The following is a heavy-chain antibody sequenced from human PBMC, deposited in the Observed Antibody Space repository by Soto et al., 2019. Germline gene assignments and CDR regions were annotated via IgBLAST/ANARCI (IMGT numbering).Heavy chain of an antibody. CDR1: GFIFSDYS. CDR2: MSISGEKT. D-gene: IGHD5-12*01. J-gene: IGHJ4*02. CDR3: ARWSGYGDL. V-gene: IGHV3-23*01. Sequence: GGSLRLSCAASGFIFSDYSMAWVRQTPEKGLEWVSGMSISGEKTFYADSVNGRFTVSRDSSKNTVYLQMNSLRVEDTAVYYCARWSGYGDLWGQGTLVTVSS.